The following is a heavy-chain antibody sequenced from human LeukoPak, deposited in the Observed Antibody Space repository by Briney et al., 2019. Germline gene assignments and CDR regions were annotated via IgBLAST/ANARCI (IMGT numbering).Heavy chain of an antibody. D-gene: IGHD2-15*01. Sequence: PGGSLRPSCAASGFTFSSYSMNWVRQAPGKGLEWVSSISSSSSYIYYADSVKGRFTISRDNAKNSLYLQMNSLRAEDTAVYYCASLGSGYCSGGSCSIDYWGQGTLVTVSS. CDR1: GFTFSSYS. CDR3: ASLGSGYCSGGSCSIDY. J-gene: IGHJ4*02. V-gene: IGHV3-21*01. CDR2: ISSSSSYI.